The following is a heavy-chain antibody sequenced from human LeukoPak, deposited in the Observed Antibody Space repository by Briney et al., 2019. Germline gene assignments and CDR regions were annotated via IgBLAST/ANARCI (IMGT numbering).Heavy chain of an antibody. V-gene: IGHV4-59*01. Sequence: SETLSLTCTVSSGSIRNNYWTWIRQPPGKGLEWIGYIYYSGSTNYNPSLKSRVTISVDTSKNQFSLKLRSVTAADTAVYYCARDLGYYDSSGYYGNWFDPWGQGTLVTVSS. CDR3: ARDLGYYDSSGYYGNWFDP. CDR1: SGSIRNNY. D-gene: IGHD3-22*01. J-gene: IGHJ5*02. CDR2: IYYSGST.